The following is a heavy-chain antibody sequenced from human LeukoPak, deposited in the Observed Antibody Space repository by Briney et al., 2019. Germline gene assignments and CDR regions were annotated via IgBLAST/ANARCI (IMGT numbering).Heavy chain of an antibody. CDR2: IYYSGST. CDR1: GGSISSSSYY. V-gene: IGHV4-39*01. D-gene: IGHD5-18*01. Sequence: SETLSLTCTVSGGSISSSSYYWGWIRQPPGKGLEWIGSIYYSGSTYYNPSLKSRVTISVDTSKNQFSPKLSSVTAADTAVYYCARHWVTAMVTMGAFDIWGQGTMVTVSS. CDR3: ARHWVTAMVTMGAFDI. J-gene: IGHJ3*02.